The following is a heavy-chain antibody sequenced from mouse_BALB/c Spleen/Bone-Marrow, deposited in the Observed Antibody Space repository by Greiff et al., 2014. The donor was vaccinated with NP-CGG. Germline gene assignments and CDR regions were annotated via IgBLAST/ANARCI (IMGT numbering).Heavy chain of an antibody. J-gene: IGHJ2*01. V-gene: IGHV7-3*02. Sequence: EVKLMESGGGLVQPGGSLRLSCATSGFTFTDYYMNWVRQPPGKALEWLGFIRNKAHSYTTEYSASVKGRFTISRDNSQSILYLQMNTLRAEDSATYYCARDMGGLLFDYWGQGTTLTVSS. CDR3: ARDMGGLLFDY. CDR2: IRNKAHSYTT. CDR1: GFTFTDYY. D-gene: IGHD2-3*01.